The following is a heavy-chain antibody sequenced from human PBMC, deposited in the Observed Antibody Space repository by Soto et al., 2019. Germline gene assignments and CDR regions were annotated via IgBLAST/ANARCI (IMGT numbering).Heavy chain of an antibody. J-gene: IGHJ4*02. D-gene: IGHD1-26*01. V-gene: IGHV4-39*01. CDR3: ARRGGSSPFDY. Sequence: QLQLQESGPGLVKPSETLSLTCIVSGGSISSSSSYWGWIRQPPGKGLEWIGSIYYSGSTYYNPSLKSRVTISVDTSKNQFYLKLSSVTAADMAVYYCARRGGSSPFDYWGQGTLVTVSS. CDR1: GGSISSSSSY. CDR2: IYYSGST.